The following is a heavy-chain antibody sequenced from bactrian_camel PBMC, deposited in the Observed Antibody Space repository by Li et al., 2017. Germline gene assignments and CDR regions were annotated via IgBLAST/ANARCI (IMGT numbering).Heavy chain of an antibody. Sequence: HVQLVESGGGPVQPGETLRLSCAFSGFTFDDPDDYDVGWYRQAPGNECELVSSTSSDGITYYADSVKGRFTISQDHAKNMVHLQMDSLKPEDTATYYCVADRGGGLILTSTCSEFDDSNFWGQGTQVTVS. CDR2: TSSDGIT. D-gene: IGHD3*01. CDR3: VADRGGGLILTSTCSEFDDSNF. V-gene: IGHV3S60*01. J-gene: IGHJ4*01. CDR1: GFTFDDPDDYD.